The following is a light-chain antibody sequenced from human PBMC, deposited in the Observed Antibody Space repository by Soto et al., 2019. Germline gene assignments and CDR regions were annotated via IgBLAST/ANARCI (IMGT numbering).Light chain of an antibody. CDR3: ASWDDRLNGPV. CDR2: GDD. CDR1: SSNIGSHT. V-gene: IGLV1-44*01. Sequence: QSVLTQPPSTSGTPGQRVAISCSGTSSNIGSHTVNWDQQLPGTAPKLLIYGDDQRPSGVPDRFSGSKSGTSASLAISGLQPEDEVDYYCASWDDRLNGPVFGGGTKLTVL. J-gene: IGLJ3*02.